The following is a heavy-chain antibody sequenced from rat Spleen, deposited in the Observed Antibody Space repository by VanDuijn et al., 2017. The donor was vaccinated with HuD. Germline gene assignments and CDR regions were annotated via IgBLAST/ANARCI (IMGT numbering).Heavy chain of an antibody. D-gene: IGHD1-10*01. CDR2: ISTGGNT. V-gene: IGHV2-6*01. CDR3: AREGVTTKAFDY. CDR1: GFSLTSYH. J-gene: IGHJ2*01. Sequence: QVQLKESGPGLVQPSQTLSLTCTVSGFSLTSYHVSWVRQPPGKGLEWIAAISTGGNTYYNSAIKSRLSISRDTSKSQVFLKMNSLQTEDTAMYFCAREGVTTKAFDYWGQGVMVTVSS.